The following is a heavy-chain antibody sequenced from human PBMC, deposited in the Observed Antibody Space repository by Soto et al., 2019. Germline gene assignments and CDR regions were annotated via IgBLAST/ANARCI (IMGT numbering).Heavy chain of an antibody. D-gene: IGHD6-19*01. V-gene: IGHV4-61*01. CDR1: GGSVSSGSYY. CDR2: IYYSGST. J-gene: IGHJ5*02. CDR3: ARDKAPSYSSGWYAYNWFDP. Sequence: SETLSLTCTVSGGSVSSGSYYWSWIRQPPGKGLEWIGYIYYSGSTNYNPSLKSRVTISVDTSKNQFSLKLSSVTAADTAVYYCARDKAPSYSSGWYAYNWFDPWGKGTLVTVSS.